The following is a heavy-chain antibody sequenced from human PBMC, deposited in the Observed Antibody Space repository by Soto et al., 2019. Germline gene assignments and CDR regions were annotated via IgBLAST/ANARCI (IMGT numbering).Heavy chain of an antibody. J-gene: IGHJ4*02. CDR2: IIPILGTA. V-gene: IGHV1-69*01. CDR3: ARDWGGNTHFFVY. Sequence: QVQLVQSGAEVKKPGSSVKVSCKASGGTFSSDAISWVRQAPGQGLEWMGGIIPILGTAKYAEKFQGRVTITADESTSTAYMDLSSLTSEDTAVYFCARDWGGNTHFFVYWGQGTLVTVSS. D-gene: IGHD3-10*01. CDR1: GGTFSSDA.